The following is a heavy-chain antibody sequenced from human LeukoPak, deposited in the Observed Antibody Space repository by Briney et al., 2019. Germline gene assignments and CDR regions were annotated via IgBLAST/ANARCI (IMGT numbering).Heavy chain of an antibody. CDR1: GGSISSSSYY. CDR3: ARHADGGVFAY. D-gene: IGHD2-8*02. CDR2: IYYSGST. J-gene: IGHJ4*02. Sequence: TSETLSLTCTVSGGSISSSSYYWGWIRQPPGKGLEWIGSIYYSGSTYYNPSLKSRVTISVDTSKNQFSLKLSSVTAADTAVYYCARHADGGVFAYCGQGTLVTVSS. V-gene: IGHV4-39*01.